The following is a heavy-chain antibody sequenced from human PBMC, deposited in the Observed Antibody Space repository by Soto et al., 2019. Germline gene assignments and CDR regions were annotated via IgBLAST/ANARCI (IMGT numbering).Heavy chain of an antibody. CDR1: GGTFSSYT. V-gene: IGHV1-69*02. Sequence: GASVKVSCKASGGTFSSYTISWVRQAPGQGLEWMGRIIPILGIANYAQKFQGRVTITADKSTSTAYMELSSLRSEDTAVYYCARAPRGYSYGVNGGFDYWGQGTLVTVSS. D-gene: IGHD5-18*01. CDR3: ARAPRGYSYGVNGGFDY. J-gene: IGHJ4*02. CDR2: IIPILGIA.